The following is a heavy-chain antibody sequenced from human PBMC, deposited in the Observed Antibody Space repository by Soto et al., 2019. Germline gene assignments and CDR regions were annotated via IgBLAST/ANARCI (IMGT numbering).Heavy chain of an antibody. CDR2: ISYDGSNK. D-gene: IGHD6-19*01. V-gene: IGHV3-30-3*01. J-gene: IGHJ4*02. Sequence: QVQLVESGGDVVQPGRSLRLSCAASGFTFSSYAIHWARQAPGKGLEWVAVISYDGSNKYYADSVKGRFTISRDNSKNTLYLQMNSLRGDDTAVYYCARDHGRGSSAWYLDYWGQGTLVTVSS. CDR1: GFTFSSYA. CDR3: ARDHGRGSSAWYLDY.